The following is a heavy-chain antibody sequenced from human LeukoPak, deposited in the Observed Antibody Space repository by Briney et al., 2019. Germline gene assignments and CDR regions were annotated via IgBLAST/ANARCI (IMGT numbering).Heavy chain of an antibody. Sequence: PSETLSLTCTVSGGSISSYYWSWIRQPPGKGLEWIGYIYYSGSTNYNPSLKSRVTISVDTSKNQFSLKLSSVTAADTAVYYCARSGSSGPYYFDYWGQGTLVTVSS. J-gene: IGHJ4*02. CDR1: GGSISSYY. V-gene: IGHV4-59*01. CDR3: ARSGSSGPYYFDY. CDR2: IYYSGST. D-gene: IGHD3-22*01.